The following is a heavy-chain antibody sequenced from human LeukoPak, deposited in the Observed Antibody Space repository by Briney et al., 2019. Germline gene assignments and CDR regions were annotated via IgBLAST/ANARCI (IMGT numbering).Heavy chain of an antibody. D-gene: IGHD3-10*01. CDR3: ARGGAYYYGSGSYYPNWFDP. V-gene: IGHV4-34*01. CDR2: INHSGST. J-gene: IGHJ5*02. Sequence: SETLSLTCAVYGGSFRGYYWSWIRQPPGKGLEWIGEINHSGSTNYNPSLKSRVTISVDTSKNQFSLKLSSVTAADTAVYYCARGGAYYYGSGSYYPNWFDPWGQGTLVTVSS. CDR1: GGSFRGYY.